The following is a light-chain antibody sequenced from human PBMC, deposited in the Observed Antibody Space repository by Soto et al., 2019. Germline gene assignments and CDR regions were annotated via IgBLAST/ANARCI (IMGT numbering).Light chain of an antibody. V-gene: IGLV2-8*01. CDR1: SSDVGGYDL. CDR2: EVA. Sequence: QSALTQPPSAPGSPGQSVTISRTGTSSDVGGYDLVSWYQQHPGKAPKLILYEVAKRPSGVPARFSGSKSGNTASLTVSGLQADDESDYYCSSFAGNNNLFGGGTKLTVL. J-gene: IGLJ2*01. CDR3: SSFAGNNNL.